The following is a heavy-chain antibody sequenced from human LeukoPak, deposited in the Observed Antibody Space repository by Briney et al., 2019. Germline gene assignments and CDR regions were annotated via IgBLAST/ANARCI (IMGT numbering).Heavy chain of an antibody. J-gene: IGHJ4*02. Sequence: PGGSLRLSCAASGFTFSTYAVSWVRQAPGKGLEWVSGISGSGDRTHYADSVKGRFTISRDNSKNTLYLQMKSLRAEDTAVYYCAKVAERSTPPGLWDYWGQGTLVTVSS. CDR2: ISGSGDRT. CDR3: AKVAERSTPPGLWDY. CDR1: GFTFSTYA. D-gene: IGHD1-1*01. V-gene: IGHV3-23*01.